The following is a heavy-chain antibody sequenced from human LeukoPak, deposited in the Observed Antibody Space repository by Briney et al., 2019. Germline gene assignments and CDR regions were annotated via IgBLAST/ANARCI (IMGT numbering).Heavy chain of an antibody. D-gene: IGHD3-10*01. Sequence: GGSLRLSCAASGFTFSSYWMSWVRQAPGKGLEWVSSISSSTSYIYYADSVKGRFTISRDNAKNSLYLQMNSLRAEDTAVYYCAKDGPYYYGSGSWYYFDYWGQGTLVTVSS. J-gene: IGHJ4*02. CDR2: ISSSTSYI. V-gene: IGHV3-21*04. CDR3: AKDGPYYYGSGSWYYFDY. CDR1: GFTFSSYW.